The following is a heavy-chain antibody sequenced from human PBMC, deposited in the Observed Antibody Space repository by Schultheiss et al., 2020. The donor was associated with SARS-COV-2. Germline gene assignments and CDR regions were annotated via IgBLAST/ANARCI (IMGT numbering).Heavy chain of an antibody. CDR1: GGSISSGDYY. CDR3: ARDRRRVTIPYYYYYGMDV. V-gene: IGHV4-30-4*01. J-gene: IGHJ6*02. CDR2: IYYSGST. D-gene: IGHD3-9*01. Sequence: SETLSLTCTVSGGSISSGDYYWSWIRQPPGKGLEWIGYIYYSGSTYYNPSLKSRVTISVDKSKNQFSLKLSSVTAADTAVYYCARDRRRVTIPYYYYYGMDVWGQGTTVTVSS.